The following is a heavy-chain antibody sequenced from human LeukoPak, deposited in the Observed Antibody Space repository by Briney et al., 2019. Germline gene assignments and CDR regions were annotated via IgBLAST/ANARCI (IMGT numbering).Heavy chain of an antibody. D-gene: IGHD6-19*01. CDR1: GFTFNHYA. CDR3: ARDHGSQDSGAWYVFDY. Sequence: GGSLRLSCAASGFTFNHYAMSGVRQAPGKGLEWVSGINHHGHTFYADSVKGRFTISRDNSKNTVFLQMNSLRADDTAEYFCARDHGSQDSGAWYVFDYWGRGTLVTVSS. V-gene: IGHV3-23*01. CDR2: INHHGHT. J-gene: IGHJ4*02.